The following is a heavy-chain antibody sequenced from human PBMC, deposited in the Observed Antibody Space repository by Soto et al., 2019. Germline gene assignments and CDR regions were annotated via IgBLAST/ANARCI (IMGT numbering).Heavy chain of an antibody. Sequence: SGPTLVNPTQTLTLTCTFSGFSLSTSGMCVSWIRQPPGKALEWLALIDWDDDKYYSTSLKTRLTISKDTSKNQVVLTMTNMDPVDTATYYCARTDVYYYDSGGYANNYYYYGMDVWGQGTTVTVSS. CDR1: GFSLSTSGMC. V-gene: IGHV2-70*01. CDR3: ARTDVYYYDSGGYANNYYYYGMDV. CDR2: IDWDDDK. J-gene: IGHJ6*02. D-gene: IGHD3-22*01.